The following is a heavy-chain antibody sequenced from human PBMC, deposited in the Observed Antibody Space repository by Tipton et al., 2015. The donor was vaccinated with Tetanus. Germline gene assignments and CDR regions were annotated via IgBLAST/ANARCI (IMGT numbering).Heavy chain of an antibody. CDR1: GYTFTGYY. V-gene: IGHV1-2*02. Sequence: QLVQSGAEVKKPGASVKVSCKASGYTFTGYYIYWVRQAPGQGLEWMGWIDPNSGGTVYAQKFQGMVTMTRDTSISTAYMELRSLRSDATAVYYCARDRGDYIYYGMDVWGPGTTVSVS. J-gene: IGHJ6*02. CDR3: ARDRGDYIYYGMDV. D-gene: IGHD3-22*01. CDR2: IDPNSGGT.